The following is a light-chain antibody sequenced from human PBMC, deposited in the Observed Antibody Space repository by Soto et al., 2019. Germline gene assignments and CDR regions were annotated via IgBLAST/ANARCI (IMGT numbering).Light chain of an antibody. CDR2: GNS. Sequence: QSVLTQPPSVSGAPGQGVTISCTGSSSNIGAGYDVHWYQQLPGTAPKLLIYGNSNRPSGVPDRFSGSKSGTSASLAITGLQAEDEADYYCQSYDSSLSGPYWVFGGGTKLTVL. V-gene: IGLV1-40*01. J-gene: IGLJ3*02. CDR1: SSNIGAGYD. CDR3: QSYDSSLSGPYWV.